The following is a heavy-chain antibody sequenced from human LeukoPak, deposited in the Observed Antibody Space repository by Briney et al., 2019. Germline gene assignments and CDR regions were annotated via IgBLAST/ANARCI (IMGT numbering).Heavy chain of an antibody. CDR2: IYYSGST. J-gene: IGHJ5*02. V-gene: IGHV4-39*01. CDR1: GGSISSSSYY. Sequence: KTSETLSLTCTVSGGSISSSSYYWGWIRQPPGKGLGWIGSIYYSGSTYYNPSLKSRVTISVDTSKNQFSLKLSSVTAADTAVYYCARGGGAAAGTEWFDPWGQGTLVTVSS. D-gene: IGHD6-13*01. CDR3: ARGGGAAAGTEWFDP.